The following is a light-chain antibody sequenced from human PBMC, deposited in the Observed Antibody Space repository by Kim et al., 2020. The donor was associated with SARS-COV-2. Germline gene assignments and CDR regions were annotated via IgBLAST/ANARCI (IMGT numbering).Light chain of an antibody. J-gene: IGLJ2*01. V-gene: IGLV6-57*03. CDR3: QSYNRSNVV. CDR1: SGSIDDNY. Sequence: GKTLTIACTRSSGSIDDNYVQWYQQRPGGVPIIVIYEDDQRPSGVSDRFSGSIDNSSNSASLTISGLKTEDEADYYCQSYNRSNVVFGGGTQLTVL. CDR2: EDD.